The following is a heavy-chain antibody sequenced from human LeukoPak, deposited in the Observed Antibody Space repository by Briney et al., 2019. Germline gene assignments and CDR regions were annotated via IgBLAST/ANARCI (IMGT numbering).Heavy chain of an antibody. CDR2: INQDGSAR. CDR3: ARDWLDTTMDY. J-gene: IGHJ4*02. V-gene: IGHV3-7*05. D-gene: IGHD5-18*01. Sequence: PGGSLRLSCAASGFTFSSYSMNWVRQAPGKGLEWVANINQDGSARYYVDSVKGRFTISRDNSRNSLSLQMGSLRAEDTAVYYCARDWLDTTMDYWGQGTLVTVSS. CDR1: GFTFSSYS.